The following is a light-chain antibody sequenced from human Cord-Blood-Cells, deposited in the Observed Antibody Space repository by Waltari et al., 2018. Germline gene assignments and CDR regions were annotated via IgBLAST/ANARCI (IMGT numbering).Light chain of an antibody. Sequence: QPALTQPRPVSGSPGQSVTITCTGTSSDVGGYNSVSWYQQHPGKAPKLMIYDVSKRPSGVPDRFSGSKSGNTASLTISGLQAEDEADYYCCSYAGSYTYVFGTGTKVTVL. CDR2: DVS. J-gene: IGLJ1*01. CDR1: SSDVGGYNS. CDR3: CSYAGSYTYV. V-gene: IGLV2-11*01.